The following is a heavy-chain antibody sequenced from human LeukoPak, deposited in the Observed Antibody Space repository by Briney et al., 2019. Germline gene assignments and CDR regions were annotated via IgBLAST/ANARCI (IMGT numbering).Heavy chain of an antibody. CDR1: GFTVSGNY. V-gene: IGHV3-53*01. Sequence: GGSLRLSCVASGFTVSGNYMSWVRQGPGKGLEWVSVIDSGGSTYYADSVKGRFTISRDKSMNTLYLQMNSLRAEDTAVYYCARDRLGGWFDPWGQGTLVTVSS. D-gene: IGHD3-16*01. CDR3: ARDRLGGWFDP. J-gene: IGHJ5*02. CDR2: IDSGGST.